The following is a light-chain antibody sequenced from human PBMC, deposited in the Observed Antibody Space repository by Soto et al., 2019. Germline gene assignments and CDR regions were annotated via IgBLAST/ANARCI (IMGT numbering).Light chain of an antibody. V-gene: IGKV3-15*01. CDR1: QSVSST. Sequence: EIVMTQSPATLSVSPGERATLSCMASQSVSSTLAWYQQKPGQAPRLLIYGASTRATGIPATFSGSGSGTQFTLTISSLQSEDFAVYYCQQYNNWPAITFGQGTRLEIK. J-gene: IGKJ5*01. CDR3: QQYNNWPAIT. CDR2: GAS.